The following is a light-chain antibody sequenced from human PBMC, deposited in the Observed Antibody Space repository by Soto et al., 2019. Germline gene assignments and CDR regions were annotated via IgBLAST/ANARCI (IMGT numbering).Light chain of an antibody. Sequence: GDRVTITCRASQTITTSMAWYQQKPGKAPKLLIYDASSLETGVPSRFTGSQSGTEFTLTITSLQPEDFATYYCQQVNNYPITFGQGTRLEIK. CDR3: QQVNNYPIT. J-gene: IGKJ5*01. CDR1: QTITTS. CDR2: DAS. V-gene: IGKV1D-13*01.